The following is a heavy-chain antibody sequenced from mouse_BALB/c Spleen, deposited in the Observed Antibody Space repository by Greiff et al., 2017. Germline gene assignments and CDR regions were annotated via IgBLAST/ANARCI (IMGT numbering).Heavy chain of an antibody. CDR2: ISNLAYSI. Sequence: DVMVVESGGGLVQPGGSRKLSCAASGFTFSDYGMAWVRQAPGKGPEWVAFISNLAYSIYYADTVTGRFTISRENAKNTLYLEMSSLRSEDTAMYYCARDGGFNYGPFAYWGQGTLVTVSA. CDR1: GFTFSDYG. D-gene: IGHD1-2*01. V-gene: IGHV5-15*02. CDR3: ARDGGFNYGPFAY. J-gene: IGHJ3*01.